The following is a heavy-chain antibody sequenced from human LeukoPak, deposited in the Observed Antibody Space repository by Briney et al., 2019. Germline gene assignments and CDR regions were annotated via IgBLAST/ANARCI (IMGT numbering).Heavy chain of an antibody. D-gene: IGHD2/OR15-2a*01. CDR2: IYYSGTT. J-gene: IGHJ4*02. V-gene: IGHV4-59*01. CDR3: ARALRLYYFDY. Sequence: SETLSLTCAVYGGSFSGYYWSWIRQPPGKALEWIGYIYYSGTTSYNPSLKSRVTISVDTSKNQFSLKLTSVTAADTAVYYCARALRLYYFDYWGQGTLVTVSS. CDR1: GGSFSGYY.